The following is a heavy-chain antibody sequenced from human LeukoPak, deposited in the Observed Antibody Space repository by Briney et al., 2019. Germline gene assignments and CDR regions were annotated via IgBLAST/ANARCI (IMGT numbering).Heavy chain of an antibody. D-gene: IGHD4-17*01. CDR2: INEDGSEK. CDR1: GFTFSTYW. J-gene: IGHJ5*02. Sequence: GGSLRLSCAASGFTFSTYWMSWVRQAPGKGLEWVANINEDGSEKYYVDSVKGRFTISRDNAKNLLYLQMNSLRAEDTAVYYCARDRGDTFDPWGQGTLVTVSS. CDR3: ARDRGDTFDP. V-gene: IGHV3-7*03.